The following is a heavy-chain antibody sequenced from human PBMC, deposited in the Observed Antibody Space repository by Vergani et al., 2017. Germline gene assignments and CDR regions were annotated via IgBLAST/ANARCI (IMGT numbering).Heavy chain of an antibody. J-gene: IGHJ4*02. CDR2: INPNGDAT. V-gene: IGHV1-2*02. D-gene: IGHD1-26*01. Sequence: QVQLVQSGAEVKKPGASVKVSCKASGYTFTGYYMHWVRQAPGQGLEWMGWINPNGDATHSAQNFRGRVTLTRDTSSTTAYMDLASLTSDDTAIYYCARDHQGPTTLDYWGQGSLVTVSS. CDR3: ARDHQGPTTLDY. CDR1: GYTFTGYY.